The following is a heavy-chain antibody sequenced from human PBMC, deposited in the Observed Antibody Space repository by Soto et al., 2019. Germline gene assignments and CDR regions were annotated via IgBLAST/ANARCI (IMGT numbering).Heavy chain of an antibody. CDR3: ARTPDTGYTYYFDY. V-gene: IGHV1-18*01. CDR1: GYTFTSYG. Sequence: ASVKVSCKASGYTFTSYGFSWVRQAPGQGLEWMGWISAYNGNTNYAQKLQGRVTMTTDTSTSTAYMELRSLRSDDTAVYYCARTPDTGYTYYFDYWGQGTLVTVSS. CDR2: ISAYNGNT. J-gene: IGHJ4*02. D-gene: IGHD5-18*01.